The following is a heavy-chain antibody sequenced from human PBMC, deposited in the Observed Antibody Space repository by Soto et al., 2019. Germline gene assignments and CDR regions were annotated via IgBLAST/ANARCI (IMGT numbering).Heavy chain of an antibody. D-gene: IGHD5-12*01. CDR1: GYTFTSYD. Sequence: ASVKVSCKASGYTFTSYDINWVRQATGQGLEWMGWMNPNSGNTGYAQKFQGRVTMTRNTSISTAYMELSSLRSEDTAVYYCERGRYSGYDRGYYYGMDVWGQGTTVTGSS. CDR2: MNPNSGNT. V-gene: IGHV1-8*01. J-gene: IGHJ6*02. CDR3: ERGRYSGYDRGYYYGMDV.